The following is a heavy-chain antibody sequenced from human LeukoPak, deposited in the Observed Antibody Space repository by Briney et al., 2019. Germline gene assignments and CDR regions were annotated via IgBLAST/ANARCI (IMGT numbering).Heavy chain of an antibody. Sequence: PGRSLRLSCAASGFTFSSYSMNWVRQAPGKGLEWVSSISSSSSYIYYADSVKGRFTISRDNAKNSLYLQMNSLRAEDTAVYYCSTTGTRDAFDIWGQGTMVTVSS. V-gene: IGHV3-21*01. CDR3: STTGTRDAFDI. CDR1: GFTFSSYS. D-gene: IGHD1-1*01. CDR2: ISSSSSYI. J-gene: IGHJ3*02.